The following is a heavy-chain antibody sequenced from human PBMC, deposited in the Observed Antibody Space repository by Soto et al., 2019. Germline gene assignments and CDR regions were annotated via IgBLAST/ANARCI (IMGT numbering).Heavy chain of an antibody. CDR2: IYPFYSNT. CDR3: AXHLQSDSVQITPVPPDY. CDR1: GYSFRSYW. V-gene: IGHV5-51*01. J-gene: IGHJ4*02. Sequence: PGESLKISCKTSGYSFRSYWIFWVRQMPVKGLEFMGIIYPFYSNTRYSPSFQGHVTISSYNSISTSFLQLISLKAADRAVYYCAXHLQSDSVQITPVPPDYWGQGTLVTVSS. D-gene: IGHD2-21*02.